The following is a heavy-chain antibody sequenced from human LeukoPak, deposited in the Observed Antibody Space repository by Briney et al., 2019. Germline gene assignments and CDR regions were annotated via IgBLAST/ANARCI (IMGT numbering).Heavy chain of an antibody. V-gene: IGHV3-9*01. CDR2: ISWNSGSI. J-gene: IGHJ6*02. CDR1: GFTFDDYA. CDR3: ARGGESLRFLEWLYLPGMDV. D-gene: IGHD3-3*01. Sequence: GGSLRLSCAASGFTFDDYAMHWVRQAPGKGLEWVSGISWNSGSIGYADSVKGRFTISRDNAKNSLYLQMNSLRAEDTAVYYCARGGESLRFLEWLYLPGMDVWGQGTTVTVSS.